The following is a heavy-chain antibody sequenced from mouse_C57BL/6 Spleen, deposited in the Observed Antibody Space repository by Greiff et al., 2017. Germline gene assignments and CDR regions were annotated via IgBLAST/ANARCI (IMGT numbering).Heavy chain of an antibody. CDR1: GFTFSDYG. V-gene: IGHV5-17*01. Sequence: EVKLVESGGGLVKPGGSLKLSCAASGFTFSDYGMHWVRQAPEKGLEWVAYISRGSSTIYYADTVTGRFTLARDNAKNTLYLQMTSLRSEDTAMYYCARHGYDEYDFAYWGQGTTLTVSS. D-gene: IGHD2-2*01. J-gene: IGHJ2*01. CDR3: ARHGYDEYDFAY. CDR2: ISRGSSTI.